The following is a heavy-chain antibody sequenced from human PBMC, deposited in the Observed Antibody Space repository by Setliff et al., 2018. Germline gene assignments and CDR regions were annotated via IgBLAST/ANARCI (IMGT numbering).Heavy chain of an antibody. J-gene: IGHJ5*02. CDR1: GFTFWSYA. V-gene: IGHV3-21*01. Sequence: GGSLRLSCAASGFTFWSYAMSWVRQAPGKGLEWVSSISSSSSYIYYADSVKGRFTISRDNAKNSLYLQMNSLRAEDTAVYYCARESVAATYNWFDPWGQGTLVTVSS. CDR3: ARESVAATYNWFDP. D-gene: IGHD2-15*01. CDR2: ISSSSSYI.